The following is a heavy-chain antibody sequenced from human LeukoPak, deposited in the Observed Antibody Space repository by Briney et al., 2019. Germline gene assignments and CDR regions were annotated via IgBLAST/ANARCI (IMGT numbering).Heavy chain of an antibody. Sequence: TGWSLRLSCAASGFSLSSFQMNWVRQAPGKGLEWISYISDSGTTEYYADSVKGRFTISRDNAKNSLYLQMNRLRAEDTAVYYCAGGSGSYYLHSFDYYSMDVWGQGTTVTVSS. J-gene: IGHJ6*02. CDR3: AGGSGSYYLHSFDYYSMDV. D-gene: IGHD3-10*01. V-gene: IGHV3-48*03. CDR1: GFSLSSFQ. CDR2: ISDSGTTE.